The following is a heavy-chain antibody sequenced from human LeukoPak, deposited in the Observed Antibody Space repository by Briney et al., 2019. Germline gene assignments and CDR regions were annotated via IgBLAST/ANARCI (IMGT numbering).Heavy chain of an antibody. D-gene: IGHD2-2*01. CDR3: XXXVEXQRPY. CDR2: IRSRAKNYAT. V-gene: IGHV3-73*01. J-gene: IGHJ4*02. Sequence: GGSLRLSCGGSGVSLSDSAMNWVRQGSGRGLEWVAHIRSRAKNYATAYDVSVGGRFFISRDDSSNTAFLQMTSLEIEDSCTYXXXXXVEXQRPYWXQGVLVTVSS. CDR1: GVSLSDSA.